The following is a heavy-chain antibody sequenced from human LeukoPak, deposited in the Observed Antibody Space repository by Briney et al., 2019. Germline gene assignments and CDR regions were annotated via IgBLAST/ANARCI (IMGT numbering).Heavy chain of an antibody. J-gene: IGHJ4*02. CDR2: IIPILGIA. D-gene: IGHD5-24*01. CDR3: ARSEEMATIDY. V-gene: IGHV1-69*02. Sequence: ASVKVSCKVSGGTFSSYTISWVRQAPGQGLEWMGRIIPILGIANYAQKFQGRVTITADKSTSTAYMELSSLRSEDTAVYYRARSEEMATIDYWGQGTLVTVSS. CDR1: GGTFSSYT.